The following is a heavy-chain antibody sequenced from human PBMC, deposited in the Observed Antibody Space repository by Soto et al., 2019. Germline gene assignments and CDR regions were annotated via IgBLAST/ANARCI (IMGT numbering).Heavy chain of an antibody. CDR3: ARASSYYDSSGYYSFAY. J-gene: IGHJ4*02. V-gene: IGHV3-21*01. CDR1: GFTFSTYS. CDR2: ISSSSSYI. Sequence: EVQLVESGGGLVKPGGSLRLSCAASGFTFSTYSMNWVRQAPGKGLEWVSSISSSSSYIYYADSVKGRFTISRDNAKNSLFLQMSSLSAEDTAVSYCARASSYYDSSGYYSFAYWGQGTLVTVSS. D-gene: IGHD3-22*01.